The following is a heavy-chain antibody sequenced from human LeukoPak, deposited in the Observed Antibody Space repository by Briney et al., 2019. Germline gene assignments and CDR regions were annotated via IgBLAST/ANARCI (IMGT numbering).Heavy chain of an antibody. Sequence: SETLSLTCTVSGDSISTYFWSWIRQPPGKGLEWTGYISYSGSTNYKPSLKSRVTISVDASKNQFSLQLSSVTAADTAVYYCARVFRRDGYFDYWGQGTLVTVSS. CDR1: GDSISTYF. J-gene: IGHJ4*02. D-gene: IGHD5-24*01. CDR3: ARVFRRDGYFDY. V-gene: IGHV4-59*01. CDR2: ISYSGST.